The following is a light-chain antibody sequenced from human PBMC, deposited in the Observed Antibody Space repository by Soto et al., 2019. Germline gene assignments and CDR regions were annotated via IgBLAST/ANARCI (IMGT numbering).Light chain of an antibody. CDR3: SSYTSGSSHYV. CDR1: SSDVGAYYS. V-gene: IGLV2-14*01. CDR2: GVT. J-gene: IGLJ1*01. Sequence: QSALTQPASVSGSPGQSITISCTGTSSDVGAYYSVSWYQHHPGKAPKLIIYGVTNRPSGVSNRFSGSKSGNTASLTISGLQAEDEADYHCSSYTSGSSHYVFGPGTKLIVL.